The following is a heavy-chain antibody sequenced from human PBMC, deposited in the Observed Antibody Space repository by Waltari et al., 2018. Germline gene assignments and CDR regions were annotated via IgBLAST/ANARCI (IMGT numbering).Heavy chain of an antibody. CDR3: ARRGRLSSYFFDY. Sequence: QLHLQESGPGLLKPSETLSLTCAVSGYSISVGDFWGWIRQSPGKGLEWIGSIYPGGDTYFNPSLKSRVTISVDKSKNQYSLNLRSMTTADTAVYYCARRGRLSSYFFDYWGQGTLVTVSS. J-gene: IGHJ4*02. D-gene: IGHD2-15*01. V-gene: IGHV4-38-2*01. CDR1: GYSISVGDF. CDR2: IYPGGDT.